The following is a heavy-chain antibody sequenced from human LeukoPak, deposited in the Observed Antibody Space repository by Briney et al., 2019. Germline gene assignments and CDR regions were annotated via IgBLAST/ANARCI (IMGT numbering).Heavy chain of an antibody. J-gene: IGHJ4*02. CDR1: GFTFSSYW. V-gene: IGHV3-7*03. D-gene: IGHD2-15*01. Sequence: GGSLRLSCAASGFTFSSYWMSWVRQAPGKGLEWVAIIKQDGNQKNYVDSVKGRFTISRDNAKNSLYLQMNSQRAEDTAVYYCVRGLVGYCSGGAWDGTCFDYWGQGTLVSVSS. CDR2: IKQDGNQK. CDR3: VRGLVGYCSGGAWDGTCFDY.